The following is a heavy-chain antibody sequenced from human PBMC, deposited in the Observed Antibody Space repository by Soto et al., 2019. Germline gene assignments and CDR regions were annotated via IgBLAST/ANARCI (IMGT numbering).Heavy chain of an antibody. Sequence: ASVKVSCKASGYTFTSYDINWVRQATGQGLEWMGWMNPNSGNTGYAQKFQGRVTMTRNTSISTAYMELSSLRSEDTAVYYCARVLICSSTSCYGPWFDPWGQGTLVTVSS. CDR3: ARVLICSSTSCYGPWFDP. CDR1: GYTFTSYD. J-gene: IGHJ5*02. V-gene: IGHV1-8*01. CDR2: MNPNSGNT. D-gene: IGHD2-2*01.